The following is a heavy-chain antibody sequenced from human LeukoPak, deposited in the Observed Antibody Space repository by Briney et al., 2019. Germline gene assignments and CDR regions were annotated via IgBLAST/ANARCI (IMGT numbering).Heavy chain of an antibody. J-gene: IGHJ4*02. CDR2: IASDGSST. CDR3: ARSRPHGNDY. V-gene: IGHV3-74*01. D-gene: IGHD4-23*01. CDR1: GFTFSSYW. Sequence: GGSLRLSCAASGFTFSSYWMNWVRQAPGKGLVWVSRIASDGSSTTYADSVKGRFSISRDNAKNTLYLQMNSLRVEDTAVYYCARSRPHGNDYWGQGTLVTVSS.